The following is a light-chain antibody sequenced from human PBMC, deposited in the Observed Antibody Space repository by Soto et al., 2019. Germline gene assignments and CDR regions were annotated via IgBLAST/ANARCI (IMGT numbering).Light chain of an antibody. CDR2: GNT. CDR1: SSNIGAGFD. J-gene: IGLJ2*01. CDR3: QSYDSSRSGVV. V-gene: IGLV1-40*01. Sequence: QSVLTQPPSVSGAPGQRVNISCTGRSSNIGAGFDVHWYQQLPGTAPKLLIFGNTNRPSGVPDRFSGSKSGPSASLAIAGLQAEDEADYYCQSYDSSRSGVVFGGGTKVTVL.